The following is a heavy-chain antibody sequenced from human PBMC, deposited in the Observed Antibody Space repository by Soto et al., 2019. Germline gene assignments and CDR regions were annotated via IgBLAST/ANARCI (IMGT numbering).Heavy chain of an antibody. CDR2: YGGSGGSR. Sequence: DVQLLESGGGLVQWGGSLRLSCVTSGFTFSTYGMTWVRQAPGKGLEWVSYGGSGGSRYYAESVKGRFTISRDNSKNKLSLEMNSVRAEDTATYYCVKFRGRAYPYSYVDVWGKGTTVTVSS. D-gene: IGHD2-21*01. CDR3: VKFRGRAYPYSYVDV. V-gene: IGHV3-23*01. J-gene: IGHJ6*03. CDR1: GFTFSTYG.